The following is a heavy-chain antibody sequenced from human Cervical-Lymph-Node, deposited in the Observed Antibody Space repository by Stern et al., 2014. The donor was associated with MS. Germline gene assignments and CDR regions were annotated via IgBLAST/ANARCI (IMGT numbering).Heavy chain of an antibody. D-gene: IGHD1-1*01. Sequence: QVQLVESGAEVKKPGASVKVSCEASGYTFTSYGITWVRQAPGQGLEWMGWIEVSSGCTQYAQRLQGRVTMTTDTSTSTAYVELRSLRSDDTAVYYCARDVNWNRDFWGQGTLITVS. CDR2: IEVSSGCT. CDR1: GYTFTSYG. V-gene: IGHV1-18*01. CDR3: ARDVNWNRDF. J-gene: IGHJ4*02.